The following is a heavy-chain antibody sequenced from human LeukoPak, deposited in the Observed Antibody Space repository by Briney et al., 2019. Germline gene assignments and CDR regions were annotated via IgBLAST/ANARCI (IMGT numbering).Heavy chain of an antibody. CDR1: GGSISSYY. CDR3: VRDRELNY. J-gene: IGHJ4*02. CDR2: IYNSGST. V-gene: IGHV4-59*01. Sequence: PSETLSLTCTVSGGSISSYYWSWVRQPPGKGLEWIGYIYNSGSTIYNPSLKSRATISVDTSKNQFSLRLSSVTAVDTAVYYCVRDRELNYWGQGTLVTVSS. D-gene: IGHD1-26*01.